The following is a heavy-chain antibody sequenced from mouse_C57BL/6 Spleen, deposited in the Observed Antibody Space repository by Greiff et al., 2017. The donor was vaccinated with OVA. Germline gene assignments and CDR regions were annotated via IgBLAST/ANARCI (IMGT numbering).Heavy chain of an antibody. D-gene: IGHD2-4*01. CDR1: GFTFSDYG. CDR3: ASCYDYDGDYAMDY. J-gene: IGHJ4*01. Sequence: EVQGVESGGGLVKPGGSLKLSCAASGFTFSDYGMHWVRQAPEKGLEWVAYISSGSSTIYYADTVKGRFTISRDNAKNTLFLQMTSLRSEDTAMYYCASCYDYDGDYAMDYWGQGTSVTVSS. V-gene: IGHV5-17*01. CDR2: ISSGSSTI.